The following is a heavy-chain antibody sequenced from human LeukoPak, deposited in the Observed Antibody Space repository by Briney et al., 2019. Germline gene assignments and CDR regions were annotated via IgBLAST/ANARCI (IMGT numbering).Heavy chain of an antibody. J-gene: IGHJ4*02. CDR2: ISYDGSNK. V-gene: IGHV3-30-3*01. Sequence: GRSLRLSCAASGFTFSSYAMHWVRQAPGKGLGWVAVISYDGSNKYYADSVKGRFTISRDNSKNTLYLQMNSLRAEDTAVYYCARDGYNLFDYWGQGTLVTVSS. CDR1: GFTFSSYA. D-gene: IGHD5-12*01. CDR3: ARDGYNLFDY.